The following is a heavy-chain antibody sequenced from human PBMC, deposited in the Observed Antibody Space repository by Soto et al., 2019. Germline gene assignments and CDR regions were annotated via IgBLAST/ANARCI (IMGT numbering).Heavy chain of an antibody. CDR1: GFTFGDHY. V-gene: IGHV3-72*01. Sequence: VRLVESGGGLVEPGGSLRLSCAASGFTFGDHYMDWVRQAPGKGLEWVGRTRNKANRYSTEYAASVQGRFTVSRDDSKNSLFLQMNSLKTEDTAVYYCTSSRGDYRSFDYWGHGTLVTVSS. D-gene: IGHD4-17*01. CDR2: TRNKANRYST. J-gene: IGHJ4*01. CDR3: TSSRGDYRSFDY.